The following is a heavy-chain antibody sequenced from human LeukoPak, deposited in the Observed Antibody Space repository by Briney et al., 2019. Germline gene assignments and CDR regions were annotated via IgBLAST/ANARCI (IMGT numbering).Heavy chain of an antibody. CDR1: GYTFTGYY. CDR2: INPNSGGT. J-gene: IGHJ4*02. D-gene: IGHD6-13*01. V-gene: IGHV1-2*02. CDR3: ARDLSIAAAGKALGY. Sequence: ASVKVSCKASGYTFTGYYIHWVRQAPGQGLEWMGWINPNSGGTNYAQKFQGRVTMARDTSISTAYMELSRLRSDDTAVYYCARDLSIAAAGKALGYWGQGTLVTVSS.